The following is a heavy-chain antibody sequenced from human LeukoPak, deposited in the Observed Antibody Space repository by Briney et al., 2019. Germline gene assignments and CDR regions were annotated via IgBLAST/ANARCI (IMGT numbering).Heavy chain of an antibody. V-gene: IGHV3-23*01. J-gene: IGHJ4*02. D-gene: IGHD2-2*02. Sequence: GGSLTLSCAASGFTFSSYAMSWLRPAPGKGLEWVSTISGSGGSTYYADSVKGRFTISRDNSKNTLYLQINSLRAEATAVYCCSKEMLVVVAAAIYPLDYWGQGTLVTVSS. CDR2: ISGSGGST. CDR3: SKEMLVVVAAAIYPLDY. CDR1: GFTFSSYA.